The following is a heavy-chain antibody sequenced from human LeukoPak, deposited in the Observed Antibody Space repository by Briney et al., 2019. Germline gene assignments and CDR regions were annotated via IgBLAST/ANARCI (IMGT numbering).Heavy chain of an antibody. V-gene: IGHV1-8*01. D-gene: IGHD2-21*02. Sequence: ASVKVSCKASGYTFTSYDINWVRQATGQGLEWMGWMSPERGYTGYARKFQGRVTMTRDTSTNTAYMELTSLRSVDTAVYYCARGGITTVTADYWGQGTLVTVSS. J-gene: IGHJ4*02. CDR1: GYTFTSYD. CDR3: ARGGITTVTADY. CDR2: MSPERGYT.